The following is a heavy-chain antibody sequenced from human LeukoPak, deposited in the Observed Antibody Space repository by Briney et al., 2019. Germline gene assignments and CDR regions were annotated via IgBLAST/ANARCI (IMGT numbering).Heavy chain of an antibody. CDR3: ANLARPLDY. CDR2: IRYDGSNE. Sequence: GGSLRLSCVASGLTFSTYGMHWVRQAPGKGLEWVAFIRYDGSNEYLDSVKGRFTISRDNSKNTLYLQMNSLKPEDTAVYYCANLARPLDYWGQGALVTVSS. D-gene: IGHD6-6*01. V-gene: IGHV3-30*02. CDR1: GLTFSTYG. J-gene: IGHJ4*02.